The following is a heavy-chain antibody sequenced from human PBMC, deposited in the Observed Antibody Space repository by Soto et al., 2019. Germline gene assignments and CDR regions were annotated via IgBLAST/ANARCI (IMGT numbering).Heavy chain of an antibody. J-gene: IGHJ4*02. CDR1: GFTFSSYA. Sequence: PGESLKISCAASGFTFSSYAMSWVRQAPGKGLEWVSAISGSGGSTYYADSVKGRFTISRDNSKNTLYLQMNSLRAEDTAVYYCAKDHLEATVPTFGDYWGQGTLVTVSS. V-gene: IGHV3-23*01. CDR3: AKDHLEATVPTFGDY. CDR2: ISGSGGST. D-gene: IGHD4-17*01.